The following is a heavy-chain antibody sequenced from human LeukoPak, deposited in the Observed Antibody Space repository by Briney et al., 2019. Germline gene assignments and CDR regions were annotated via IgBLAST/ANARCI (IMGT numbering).Heavy chain of an antibody. CDR2: IYYSGST. CDR3: ARVLGGYGGRRFDY. Sequence: PSETLSLTCTVSGGSISSYYWSWIRQPPGKGLEWIGYIYYSGSTNYNPSLKSRVTISLDTSKNQFSLKLSPVTAADTAVYYCARVLGGYGGRRFDYWGQGTLVTVSS. V-gene: IGHV4-59*01. CDR1: GGSISSYY. J-gene: IGHJ4*02. D-gene: IGHD1-26*01.